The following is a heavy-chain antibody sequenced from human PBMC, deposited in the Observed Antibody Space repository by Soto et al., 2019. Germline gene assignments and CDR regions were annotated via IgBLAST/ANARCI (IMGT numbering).Heavy chain of an antibody. D-gene: IGHD1-26*01. V-gene: IGHV4-59*08. CDR1: GGTISSWY. CDR3: ARRYGSAIDY. J-gene: IGHJ4*02. Sequence: SETLSLTCTVSGGTISSWYWSWIRQPPGKGLEWIGYIYYSGSTNCNPSLKSRVTISVDTSKNQFSLKLSSVTAADAAVYYCARRYGSAIDYWGQGTLVTVSS. CDR2: IYYSGST.